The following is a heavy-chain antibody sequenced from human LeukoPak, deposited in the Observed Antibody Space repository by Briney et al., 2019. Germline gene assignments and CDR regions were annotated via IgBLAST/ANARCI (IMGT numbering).Heavy chain of an antibody. J-gene: IGHJ4*02. D-gene: IGHD1-26*01. Sequence: ASVKVSFKVSGYTLTELSMHWVRQAPGKGLEWMGGFDPEDGETIYAQKFQGRVTMTEDTSTDTAYMELSSLRSEDTAVYYCATAAYSWSYRLGTPFDYWGQGTLVTVSS. V-gene: IGHV1-24*01. CDR3: ATAAYSWSYRLGTPFDY. CDR1: GYTLTELS. CDR2: FDPEDGET.